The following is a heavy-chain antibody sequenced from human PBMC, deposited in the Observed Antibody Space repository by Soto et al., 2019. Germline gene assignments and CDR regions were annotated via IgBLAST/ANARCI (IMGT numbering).Heavy chain of an antibody. D-gene: IGHD3-16*01. CDR2: MKPNSGNT. Sequence: QVQLVQSGAEVKKPGASVKVSCKASGYTFTIYYIKWVRQATAQVLEWMGWMKPNSGNTGYAQKFQGRVTMTRHTFISTAYMELSSLRSEDTAVYYCARVRRGSGLGYWGQGTLVTVSS. V-gene: IGHV1-8*01. CDR3: ARVRRGSGLGY. CDR1: GYTFTIYY. J-gene: IGHJ4*02.